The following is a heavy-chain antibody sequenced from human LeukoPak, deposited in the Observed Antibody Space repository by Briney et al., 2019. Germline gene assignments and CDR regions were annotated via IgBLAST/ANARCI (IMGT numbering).Heavy chain of an antibody. V-gene: IGHV4-39*01. CDR3: ARRNHNYYFDY. J-gene: IGHJ4*02. Sequence: PSETLSLTCTVSGGSLSSSCYYWGWIRQPPGKGLEWIGSIYYSGSTYYNPSLKSRVTISVDTSKNQFSLKLSSVTAADTAVYYCARRNHNYYFDYWGQGTLVTVSS. CDR2: IYYSGST. CDR1: GGSLSSSCYY. D-gene: IGHD1-14*01.